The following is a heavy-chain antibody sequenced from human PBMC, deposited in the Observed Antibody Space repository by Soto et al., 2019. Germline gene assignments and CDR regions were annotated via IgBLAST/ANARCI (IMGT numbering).Heavy chain of an antibody. CDR1: GYTFTSYG. V-gene: IGHV1-18*04. J-gene: IGHJ6*02. CDR3: ARRLVVLPAGGYYYYGMDV. CDR2: ISAYNGNT. D-gene: IGHD2-2*01. Sequence: GASVKVSCKASGYTFTSYGISWVRQAPGQGLEWMGWISAYNGNTNYAQKLQGRVTMTTDTSTSTAYMELRSLRSDDTAVYYCARRLVVLPAGGYYYYGMDVWGQGTTVTVSS.